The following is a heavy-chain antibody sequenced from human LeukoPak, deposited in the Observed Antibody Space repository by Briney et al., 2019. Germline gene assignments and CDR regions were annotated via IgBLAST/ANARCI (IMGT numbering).Heavy chain of an antibody. CDR2: ISSSAGTI. V-gene: IGHV3-11*04. Sequence: GGSLRLSCAASGFTFRDYYMSWIRQAPGKGLEWISYISSSAGTIHYVDSVKGRFTISRDNAKNSLYLQMDSLRVEDTAVYYCAASVTRRRLDWFIDLWGRGTLVSVSS. D-gene: IGHD4-17*01. CDR3: AASVTRRRLDWFIDL. J-gene: IGHJ2*01. CDR1: GFTFRDYY.